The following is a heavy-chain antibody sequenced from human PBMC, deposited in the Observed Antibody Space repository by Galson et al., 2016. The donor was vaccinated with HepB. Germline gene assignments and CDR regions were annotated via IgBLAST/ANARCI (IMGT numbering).Heavy chain of an antibody. CDR3: AREIWFGLYYGMDV. D-gene: IGHD3-10*01. V-gene: IGHV3-23*01. CDR2: LTGSGGAT. CDR1: GFSFSNYA. J-gene: IGHJ6*02. Sequence: SLRLSCAASGFSFSNYAMTWVRQAPGKGLEWVALLTGSGGATYYADSVKGRFIISRINSKNTLYLQMNSLRAEDTAVYYWAREIWFGLYYGMDVWGQGTTVTVSS.